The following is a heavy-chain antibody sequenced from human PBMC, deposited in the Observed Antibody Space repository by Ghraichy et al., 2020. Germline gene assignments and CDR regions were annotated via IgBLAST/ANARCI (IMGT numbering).Heavy chain of an antibody. Sequence: ETLSLTCSVSGDSMRNYHWSWIRQPPGRGLGGIGFIYLSGPTHSNPSLRSRVTMSIDTSKNQFSLKLRSVTAADRAIYYCARDRARGYYDSGSYNRYYYNYGMDVWGQGTTVTVSS. CDR2: IYLSGPT. D-gene: IGHD3-10*01. V-gene: IGHV4-59*01. CDR3: ARDRARGYYDSGSYNRYYYNYGMDV. CDR1: GDSMRNYH. J-gene: IGHJ6*02.